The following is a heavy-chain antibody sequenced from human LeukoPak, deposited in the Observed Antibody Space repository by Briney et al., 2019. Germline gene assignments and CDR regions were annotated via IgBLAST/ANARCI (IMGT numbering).Heavy chain of an antibody. Sequence: GASLQISCEGSGSIFTSYWIGGVRQLPGKGLEWMGIIYPGDSDTRYSPSFQGQVTISADKSISTAYLQWSSLKASDTAMYYCARTSGSRDYYYYGMDVWGQGTTVTVS. CDR1: GSIFTSYW. D-gene: IGHD5-18*01. J-gene: IGHJ6*02. CDR2: IYPGDSDT. V-gene: IGHV5-51*01. CDR3: ARTSGSRDYYYYGMDV.